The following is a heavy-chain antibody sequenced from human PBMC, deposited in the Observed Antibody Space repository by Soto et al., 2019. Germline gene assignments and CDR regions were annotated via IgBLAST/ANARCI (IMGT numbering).Heavy chain of an antibody. D-gene: IGHD4-17*01. J-gene: IGHJ4*02. CDR2: IYYSGST. CDR3: ARVTQMTTVTTFDY. V-gene: IGHV4-31*03. Sequence: QVQLQESGPGLVKPSQTLSLTCTVSGGSISSGGYYWSWIRQHPGKGLEWIGYIYYSGSTYYNPSLKSRVTIAVDTSKNQFSLKLSSVTAADTAVYYCARVTQMTTVTTFDYWGQGTLVTVSS. CDR1: GGSISSGGYY.